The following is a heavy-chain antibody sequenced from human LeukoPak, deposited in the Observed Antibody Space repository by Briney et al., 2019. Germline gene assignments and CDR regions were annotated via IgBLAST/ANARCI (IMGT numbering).Heavy chain of an antibody. V-gene: IGHV3-7*01. CDR1: GFTFTVYS. D-gene: IGHD1-26*01. J-gene: IGHJ6*03. CDR2: IKQDGNEK. CDR3: AREWSGSYLHYYHYMDV. Sequence: GGSLRLSCAASGFTFTVYSMSWVRQGPGKGLEWVASIKQDGNEKYYVDSVKGRFTISRGNAKNSLYLQMNSLRAEDTAVYFCAREWSGSYLHYYHYMDVWGKGTTVTVSS.